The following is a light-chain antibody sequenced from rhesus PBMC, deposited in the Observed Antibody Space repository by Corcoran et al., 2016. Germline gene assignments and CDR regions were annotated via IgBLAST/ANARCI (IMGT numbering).Light chain of an antibody. V-gene: IGKV1-22*01. J-gene: IGKJ1*01. Sequence: DIQMTQSPSSLSASVGDTVTITSRASQSISSWLAWYQQKPGKAPKLLIYKASTLQSGVPSRFSGSGSGTDFTLTISGLQSEDFATYYCQQYNTSPWTFGQGTKVEIK. CDR2: KAS. CDR1: QSISSW. CDR3: QQYNTSPWT.